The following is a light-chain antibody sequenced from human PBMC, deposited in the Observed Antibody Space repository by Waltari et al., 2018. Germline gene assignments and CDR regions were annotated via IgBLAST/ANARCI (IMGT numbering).Light chain of an antibody. CDR1: SSDVRSYNL. J-gene: IGLJ2*01. V-gene: IGLV2-23*03. CDR2: EGS. CDR3: CSYAGSSTFYVV. Sequence: QSALTQPASVSGSPGQSITISCTGTSSDVRSYNLVSWYQQHPGKAPKLMIYEGSKRPSGVSNRFSGSKSGNTASLTISGLQAEDEADYYCCSYAGSSTFYVVFGGGTKLTVL.